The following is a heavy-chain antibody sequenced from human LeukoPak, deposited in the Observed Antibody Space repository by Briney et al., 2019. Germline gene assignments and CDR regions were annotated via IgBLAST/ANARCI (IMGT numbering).Heavy chain of an antibody. Sequence: PWGTLSLTCTVSGCTISKYHWNWIRQPAGKGLEWVGLIYSGGNTNYNPSLKSRVTMSVDTSKKQFSLKLSSVAAADTAVYYCARGSVITFGGVTQTGGNWFDPWGQGTLVTVSS. CDR3: ARGSVITFGGVTQTGGNWFDP. J-gene: IGHJ5*02. V-gene: IGHV4-4*07. D-gene: IGHD3-16*01. CDR2: IYSGGNT. CDR1: GCTISKYH.